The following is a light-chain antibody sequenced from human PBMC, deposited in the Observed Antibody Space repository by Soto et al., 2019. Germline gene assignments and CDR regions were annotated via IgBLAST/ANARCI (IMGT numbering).Light chain of an antibody. CDR2: GAS. J-gene: IGKJ1*01. Sequence: EIVMTQSPATLSVSPGERATLSCRASQSVSSNLAWYQQKPGQAPRLLIYGASTRATGIPASFSGSGSGTEFTLTISSLQSEDFAVYYCQQSNNWPLTFGQGTNVEIK. CDR3: QQSNNWPLT. V-gene: IGKV3-15*01. CDR1: QSVSSN.